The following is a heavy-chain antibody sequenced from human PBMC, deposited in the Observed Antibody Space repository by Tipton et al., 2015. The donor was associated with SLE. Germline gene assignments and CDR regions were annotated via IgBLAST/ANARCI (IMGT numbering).Heavy chain of an antibody. Sequence: TLSLICTVSGGSISTYYWSWIRQPPGKGLEWIGYVHNSGSSNYNPSLKSRVTFSVGTSKNQVSLKLTSVTAADTALYYCVRYMTKVTPYNYYGLDVWGQGTMVIVSS. CDR2: VHNSGSS. D-gene: IGHD4-17*01. J-gene: IGHJ6*02. CDR1: GGSISTYY. V-gene: IGHV4-59*08. CDR3: VRYMTKVTPYNYYGLDV.